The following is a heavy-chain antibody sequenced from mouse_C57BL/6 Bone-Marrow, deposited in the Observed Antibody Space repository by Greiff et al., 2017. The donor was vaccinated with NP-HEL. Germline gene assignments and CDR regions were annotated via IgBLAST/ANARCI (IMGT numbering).Heavy chain of an antibody. CDR3: TGLSSYGEYYFDY. J-gene: IGHJ2*01. Sequence: VQLKESGAELVRPGASVKLSCTASGFNIKDDYMHWVKQRPEQGLEWIGWIDPENGDTEYASKFQGKATITADTSSNPAYLQLSSLTSEDTAVYYCTGLSSYGEYYFDYWGQGTTLTVSS. D-gene: IGHD1-1*01. V-gene: IGHV14-4*01. CDR1: GFNIKDDY. CDR2: IDPENGDT.